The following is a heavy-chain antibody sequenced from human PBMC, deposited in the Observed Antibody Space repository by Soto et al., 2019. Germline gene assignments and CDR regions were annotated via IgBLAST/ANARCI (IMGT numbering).Heavy chain of an antibody. CDR2: IYHSGST. J-gene: IGHJ4*02. CDR1: SGSISSSNW. Sequence: TSETLSLTCAVSSGSISSSNWWSWVRQPPGKGLEWIGEIYHSGSTNYNPSLKSRVTISVDKSKNQFSLKLSSVTAADTAVYYCARESITMVREGLDYWGQGTLVTVSS. CDR3: ARESITMVREGLDY. V-gene: IGHV4-4*02. D-gene: IGHD3-10*01.